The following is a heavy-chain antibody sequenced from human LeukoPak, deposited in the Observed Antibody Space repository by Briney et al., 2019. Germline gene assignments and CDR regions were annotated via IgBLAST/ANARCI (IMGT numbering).Heavy chain of an antibody. J-gene: IGHJ4*02. CDR3: TTAGYCDSSGYYGGFDH. CDR2: IKSKTDGGTT. D-gene: IGHD3-22*01. Sequence: PGGSLRLSCAASGFTFSNAWMSWVRQAPGKGLEWVGRIKSKTDGGTTDYAAPVKGRFTISRDDSKNTLYLQMNSLKTEDTAVYYCTTAGYCDSSGYYGGFDHWGQGTLVTVSS. V-gene: IGHV3-15*01. CDR1: GFTFSNAW.